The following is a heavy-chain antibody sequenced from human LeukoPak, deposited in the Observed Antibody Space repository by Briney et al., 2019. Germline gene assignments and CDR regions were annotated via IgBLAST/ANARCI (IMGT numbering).Heavy chain of an antibody. Sequence: GASVKVSCKASGHTFTSYGISWVRQAPGQGLEWMGWISAYNGNTNYAQKLQGRVTMTTDTSTSTAYMELRSLRSDDTAVYYCAREDIVVVPAAIEAPWFDPWGQGTLVTVSS. CDR2: ISAYNGNT. CDR3: AREDIVVVPAAIEAPWFDP. J-gene: IGHJ5*02. D-gene: IGHD2-2*02. V-gene: IGHV1-18*01. CDR1: GHTFTSYG.